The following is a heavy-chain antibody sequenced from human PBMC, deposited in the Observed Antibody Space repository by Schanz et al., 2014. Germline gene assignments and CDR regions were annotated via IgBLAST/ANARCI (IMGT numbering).Heavy chain of an antibody. Sequence: EVQLVESGGGLVQPGGSLRLSCAASGFTFSSYAMTWVRQLAGQGLEWVSAISGSGGDTYYADSVKGRFTISRDSARNSLYLQMSSLRAEDTAVYYCARGTPFLCDYWGQGTLVTVSS. D-gene: IGHD3-16*01. CDR2: ISGSGGDT. CDR1: GFTFSSYA. J-gene: IGHJ4*02. V-gene: IGHV3-23*04. CDR3: ARGTPFLCDY.